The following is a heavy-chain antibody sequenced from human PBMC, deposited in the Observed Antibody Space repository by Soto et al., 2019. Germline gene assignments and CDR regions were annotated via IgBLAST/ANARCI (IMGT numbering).Heavy chain of an antibody. J-gene: IGHJ5*02. CDR3: ARDPREFWTSYWFDP. CDR2: ISAYDGKT. Sequence: ASVKVSCQTSGSTFNTYGINWVRQAPGQGLELMGWISAYDGKTTYAEKFQGRVTLTTDTSTSTAYMELRSLRSDDTAIYYCARDPREFWTSYWFDPWGQGTPVTVSS. D-gene: IGHD3-3*01. CDR1: GSTFNTYG. V-gene: IGHV1-18*01.